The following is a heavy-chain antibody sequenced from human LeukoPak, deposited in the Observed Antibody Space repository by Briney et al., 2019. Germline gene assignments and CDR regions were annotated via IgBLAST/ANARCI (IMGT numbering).Heavy chain of an antibody. CDR1: GFTFSSYW. V-gene: IGHV3-74*01. CDR2: INGDGSST. Sequence: PGGSLRLSCAASGFTFSSYWMHWVRQAPGKGLVCVSRINGDGSSTNYADSVKGRFTISRDNAKNTLYLQMNSLRAEDTAVYYCARTPLRGGNSYFDYWGLGTLVTVSS. D-gene: IGHD4-23*01. J-gene: IGHJ4*02. CDR3: ARTPLRGGNSYFDY.